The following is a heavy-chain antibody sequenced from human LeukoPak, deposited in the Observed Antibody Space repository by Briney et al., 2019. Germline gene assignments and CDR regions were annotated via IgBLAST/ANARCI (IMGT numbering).Heavy chain of an antibody. V-gene: IGHV3-66*01. J-gene: IGHJ4*02. D-gene: IGHD6-13*01. CDR1: GFMFSTSS. CDR3: ARDALGSSSWAALGY. Sequence: GGSLRLSCAASGFMFSTSSMNWVRQAPGKGLEWVSVIYSGGSTYYADSVKGRFTISRDNSKNTLYLQMNSLRAEDTAVYYCARDALGSSSWAALGYWGQGTLVTVSS. CDR2: IYSGGST.